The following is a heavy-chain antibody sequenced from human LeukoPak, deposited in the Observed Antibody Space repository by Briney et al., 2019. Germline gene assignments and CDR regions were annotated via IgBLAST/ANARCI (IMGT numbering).Heavy chain of an antibody. V-gene: IGHV1-69*04. D-gene: IGHD6-13*01. CDR2: IIPIFGIA. CDR3: ASGGWATAAAGHNCFDP. Sequence: ASVKVSCKASGGTFSSYAISWVRQAPGQGLEWMGRIIPIFGIANYAQKFQGRVTITADKSTSTAYMELSSLRSEDTAVYYCASGGWATAAAGHNCFDPWGQGTLVTVSS. J-gene: IGHJ5*02. CDR1: GGTFSSYA.